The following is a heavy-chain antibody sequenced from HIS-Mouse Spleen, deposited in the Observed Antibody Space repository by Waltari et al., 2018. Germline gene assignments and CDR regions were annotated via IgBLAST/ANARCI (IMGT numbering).Heavy chain of an antibody. J-gene: IGHJ4*02. CDR2: IDWDDDK. V-gene: IGHV2-70*15. Sequence: QVTLRESGPALVKPTQTLTLTCTFPGLPPSTSGMCVSWIRQPPGKALEWLARIDWDDDKYYSTSLKTRLTISKDTSKNQVVLTMTNMDPVDTATYYCARIAEGYSSGWYAFDYWGQGTLVTVSS. CDR1: GLPPSTSGMC. D-gene: IGHD6-19*01. CDR3: ARIAEGYSSGWYAFDY.